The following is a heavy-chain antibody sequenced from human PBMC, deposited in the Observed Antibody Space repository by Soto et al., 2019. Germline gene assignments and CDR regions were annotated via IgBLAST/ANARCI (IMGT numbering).Heavy chain of an antibody. D-gene: IGHD5-18*01. CDR2: IYYSGST. Sequence: SETLSLTCTVSGGSISSYYWSWIRQPPGKGLEWIGYIYYSGSTNYNPSLKSRVTISVDTSKNQFSLKLSSVTAADTAVYYCARWIQLWKSRAFDIWGQGTMVTVSS. CDR1: GGSISSYY. CDR3: ARWIQLWKSRAFDI. J-gene: IGHJ3*02. V-gene: IGHV4-59*01.